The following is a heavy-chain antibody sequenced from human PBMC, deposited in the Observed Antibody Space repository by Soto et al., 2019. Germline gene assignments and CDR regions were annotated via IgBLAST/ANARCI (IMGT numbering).Heavy chain of an antibody. Sequence: SVKVSCKAPGGTFSSYAISWVRQAPGQGLEWMGGIIPIFGTANYAQKFQGRVTITADESTSTAYMELGSLRSEDTAVYYCARVSGVAGFYYYGMDVWGEGTTVTVCS. CDR3: ARVSGVAGFYYYGMDV. CDR2: IIPIFGTA. V-gene: IGHV1-69*13. J-gene: IGHJ6*01. CDR1: GGTFSSYA. D-gene: IGHD6-19*01.